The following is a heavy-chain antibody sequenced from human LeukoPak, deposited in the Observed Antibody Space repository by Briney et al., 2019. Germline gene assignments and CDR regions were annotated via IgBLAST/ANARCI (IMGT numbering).Heavy chain of an antibody. Sequence: PGGSLRLSCAASGFTFSSYGMHWVRQAPGKGLEWVAVISYGGSNKYYADSVKGRFTISRDNSKSTLYLQMNSLRAEDTAVYYCAKDRYSSSSPYYFDYWGQGTLVTVSS. CDR1: GFTFSSYG. CDR2: ISYGGSNK. D-gene: IGHD6-6*01. CDR3: AKDRYSSSSPYYFDY. J-gene: IGHJ4*02. V-gene: IGHV3-30*18.